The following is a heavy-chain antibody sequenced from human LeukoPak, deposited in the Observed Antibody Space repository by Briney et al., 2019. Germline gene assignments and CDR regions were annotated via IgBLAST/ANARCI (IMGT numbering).Heavy chain of an antibody. CDR1: GSRFTNYW. D-gene: IGHD2-15*01. CDR3: ARHLKGYCSGGRCWDNWLDP. J-gene: IGHJ5*02. CDR2: IYSGDSET. Sequence: GESLKISCKASGSRFTNYWIGWVRQMPGKGLEWMGIIYSGDSETRYSPSFQGQVTISFDKSINTAYLQWSSLKASGSAMYYCARHLKGYCSGGRCWDNWLDPWGQGTLVIVSS. V-gene: IGHV5-51*01.